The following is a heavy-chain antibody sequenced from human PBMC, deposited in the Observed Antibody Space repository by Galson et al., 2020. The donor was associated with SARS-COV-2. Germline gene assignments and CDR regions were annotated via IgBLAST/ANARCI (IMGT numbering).Heavy chain of an antibody. J-gene: IGHJ4*02. CDR1: GFTFTNYG. D-gene: IGHD2-21*01. CDR2: VWYDGTNK. Sequence: GESLKISCAASGFTFTNYGILWVRHVPRKGLEWVAVVWYDGTNKYYADSVQGRFTISKDNSKKTVNMHMNSLTDEDTGTYYWASSLCAENHYGGVGIWCYFDYWVQGTLGTVS. V-gene: IGHV3-33*01. CDR3: ASSLCAENHYGGVGIWCYFDY.